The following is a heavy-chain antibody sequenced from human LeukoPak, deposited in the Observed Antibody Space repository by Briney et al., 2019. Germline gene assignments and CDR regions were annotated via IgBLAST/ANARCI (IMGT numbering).Heavy chain of an antibody. CDR1: GGTISSHF. CDR3: ARNHCSGGSCYSDY. D-gene: IGHD2-15*01. J-gene: IGHJ4*02. CDR2: IYYIGST. Sequence: PSETLSLTCTVSGGTISSHFWSWIRQPPGKGLEWIGHIYYIGSTNYNPSLKSRVTISVDTSKTQFSPKLSSVTAADTAVYYCARNHCSGGSCYSDYWGQGTRVTVSS. V-gene: IGHV4-59*08.